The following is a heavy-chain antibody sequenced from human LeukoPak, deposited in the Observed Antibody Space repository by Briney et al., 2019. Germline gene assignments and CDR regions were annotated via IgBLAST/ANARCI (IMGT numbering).Heavy chain of an antibody. D-gene: IGHD5-12*01. Sequence: GGSLRLSCAASGFTFSNFAMSWVRQAPGKGLEWVSSISGSGISTYYADSLKGRFTISRDNFKNTLFPQLNSLRAEDTAVYYCAKDLRGYDMDFDYWGQGTLVTVSS. CDR3: AKDLRGYDMDFDY. CDR1: GFTFSNFA. CDR2: ISGSGIST. J-gene: IGHJ4*02. V-gene: IGHV3-23*01.